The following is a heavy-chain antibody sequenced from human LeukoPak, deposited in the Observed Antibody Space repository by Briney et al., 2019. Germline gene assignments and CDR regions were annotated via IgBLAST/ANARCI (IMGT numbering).Heavy chain of an antibody. V-gene: IGHV4-39*01. CDR3: ARRNYPYYFDY. J-gene: IGHJ4*02. CDR1: GGAITSSSYY. Sequence: SETLSLTCTVSGGAITSSSYYWNWVRQPPGKGLEWIGTISYSGTTYYNPSLKSRVTISVDTSKNQFSLKLSSVTAADTAVYYCARRNYPYYFDYWVQGTLVTVSS. CDR2: ISYSGTT. D-gene: IGHD3-10*01.